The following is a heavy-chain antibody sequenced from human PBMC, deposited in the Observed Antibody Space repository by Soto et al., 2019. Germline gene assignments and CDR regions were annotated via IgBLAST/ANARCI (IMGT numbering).Heavy chain of an antibody. CDR2: ISYDGSNK. J-gene: IGHJ4*02. V-gene: IGHV3-30*18. CDR3: VKVMLEGYFDY. D-gene: IGHD3-16*01. Sequence: QVQLVESGGGVVQPGRSLRLSCAASGFTFSSYGMHWVRQAPGKGLEWVAVISYDGSNKYYADSVKGRFTISRDNSKNTLDLQMNSLRAEDTAVYYCVKVMLEGYFDYWGQGTLVTVSS. CDR1: GFTFSSYG.